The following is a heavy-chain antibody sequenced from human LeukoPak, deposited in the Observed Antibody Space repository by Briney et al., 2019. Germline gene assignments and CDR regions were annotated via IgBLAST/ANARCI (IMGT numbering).Heavy chain of an antibody. D-gene: IGHD3-3*01. Sequence: GGSLRLSCAASGFTFSSYGIHWVRQAPGKGLEWVAFIRYDGSNKYYADSVKGRFTISRDNSKNTLYLQMNSLRAEDTAVYYCANLRSSLRFLEWLTPYFDYWGQGTLVTVSS. J-gene: IGHJ4*02. V-gene: IGHV3-30*02. CDR1: GFTFSSYG. CDR2: IRYDGSNK. CDR3: ANLRSSLRFLEWLTPYFDY.